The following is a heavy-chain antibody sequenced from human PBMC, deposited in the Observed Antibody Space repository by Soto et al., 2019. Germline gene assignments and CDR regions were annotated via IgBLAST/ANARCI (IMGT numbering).Heavy chain of an antibody. CDR1: GGSISSAGYY. CDR2: IYYSGST. J-gene: IGHJ3*02. V-gene: IGHV4-31*03. CDR3: ARVQPPAAFDI. Sequence: SGTLSLTCTVSGGSISSAGYYGRWIRQHPGKGLEWIGYIYYSGSTYYNPSLKSRVTISVDTSKNQFSLKLSSVTAADTAVYYCARVQPPAAFDIWGQGTMVTVSS.